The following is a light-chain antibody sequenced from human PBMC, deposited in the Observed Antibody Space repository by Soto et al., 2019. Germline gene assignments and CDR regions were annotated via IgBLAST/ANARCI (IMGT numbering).Light chain of an antibody. Sequence: EIVLTQSPGTLSLSPGEIATLSCRASQSISRGYLAWYQEKPGQAPRLLIYGVSNRATGIPDRFSGSGSGTDFTLTISRLEPEDFAVYYCQQYDSSRITFGQGTRLEIK. V-gene: IGKV3-20*01. CDR2: GVS. CDR3: QQYDSSRIT. CDR1: QSISRGY. J-gene: IGKJ5*01.